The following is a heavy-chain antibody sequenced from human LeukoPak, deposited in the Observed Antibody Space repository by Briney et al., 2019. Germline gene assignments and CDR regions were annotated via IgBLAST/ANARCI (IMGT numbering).Heavy chain of an antibody. J-gene: IGHJ4*02. D-gene: IGHD2-2*01. Sequence: VASVKVSCKASGYTFSNFGISWVRQAPGQGLEWMGWISGNNDNPNYGQKLQGRLTVTTDSSTSTAYMELRNLRSDDTAVYYCARDGTSTDDYWGQGTLVTASS. CDR3: ARDGTSTDDY. CDR2: ISGNNDNP. V-gene: IGHV1-18*01. CDR1: GYTFSNFG.